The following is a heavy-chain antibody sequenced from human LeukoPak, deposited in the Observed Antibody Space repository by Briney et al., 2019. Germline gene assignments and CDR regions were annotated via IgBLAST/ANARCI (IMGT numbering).Heavy chain of an antibody. Sequence: GGSLRLSCAASELTLSDAWMSWVRQAPGKGLEWVGRIKGKTDGGTTDYAAPVKGRFTISRDDSKNTLYLQMNSLKTEDTAMYYCTTDRRTTVRGVIISAFDIWGQGSMVTVSS. J-gene: IGHJ3*02. CDR3: TTDRRTTVRGVIISAFDI. CDR1: ELTLSDAW. V-gene: IGHV3-15*01. D-gene: IGHD3-10*01. CDR2: IKGKTDGGTT.